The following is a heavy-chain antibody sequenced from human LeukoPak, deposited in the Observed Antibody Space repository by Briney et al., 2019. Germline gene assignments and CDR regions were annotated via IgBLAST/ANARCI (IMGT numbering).Heavy chain of an antibody. Sequence: SGTLSLTCAVSGGSISSSNWWSWVRQPPGKGLEWIGEIYHSGSTNYNPSLKSRVTISVDESKNQFSLKLSSVTAADTAVYYCASLDYYDSSGYSPGLDAFDIWGQGTMVTVSS. CDR2: IYHSGST. CDR1: GGSISSSNW. J-gene: IGHJ3*02. D-gene: IGHD3-22*01. CDR3: ASLDYYDSSGYSPGLDAFDI. V-gene: IGHV4-4*02.